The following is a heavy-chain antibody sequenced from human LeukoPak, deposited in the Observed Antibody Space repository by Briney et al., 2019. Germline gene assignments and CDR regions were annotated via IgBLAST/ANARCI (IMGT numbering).Heavy chain of an antibody. CDR1: GFTVSSNY. Sequence: GGSLRLSCAASGFTVSSNYMSWVRQAPGKGLEWVSVIYSGGSTYYADSVKGRFTISRDNSKKPLYLQMNSLRAEDTAVYYCARDLMVRGVFDYWGQGTLVTVSS. V-gene: IGHV3-66*02. D-gene: IGHD3-10*01. CDR2: IYSGGST. J-gene: IGHJ4*02. CDR3: ARDLMVRGVFDY.